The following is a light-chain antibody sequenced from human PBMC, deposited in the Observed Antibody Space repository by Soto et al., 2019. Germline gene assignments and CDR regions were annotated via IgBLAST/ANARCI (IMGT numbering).Light chain of an antibody. CDR3: QQLIRFPTK. J-gene: IGKJ1*01. CDR2: DAS. CDR1: QSIGVW. Sequence: DVQMTQAPSTLSSFVGDRVTITCRASQSIGVWLAWYQQKPGIAPKLLIYDASNLQTGVPSRFSGSGSGTEFTLTISSLQPEDFATYYCQQLIRFPTKFGQGTKVDIK. V-gene: IGKV1-5*01.